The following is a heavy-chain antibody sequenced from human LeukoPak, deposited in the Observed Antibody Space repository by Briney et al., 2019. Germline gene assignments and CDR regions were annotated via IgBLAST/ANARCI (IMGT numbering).Heavy chain of an antibody. D-gene: IGHD6-13*01. CDR3: ARKQPSIAAAATGGYYSYYMDV. V-gene: IGHV3-21*01. CDR2: ISSSSSYI. J-gene: IGHJ6*03. Sequence: PGGSLRLHCAASGFPFSRYSLNWVRQAPGKGLEGVSYISSSSSYIYYADSVKGRYTLSRDNHKNSLYVKQNSLRAEDTAVYYCARKQPSIAAAATGGYYSYYMDVWGKGTTVTVSS. CDR1: GFPFSRYS.